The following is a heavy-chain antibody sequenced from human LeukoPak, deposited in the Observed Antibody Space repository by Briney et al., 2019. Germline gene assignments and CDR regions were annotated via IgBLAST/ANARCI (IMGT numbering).Heavy chain of an antibody. CDR1: GGSFSGYY. Sequence: SETLSLTCAVYGGSFSGYYWSWIRQPPGKGLEWIGEINHSGSTNYNPSLKSRVTISVDTSKNQFSLKLSSVTAADTAVYYCARRRRIAARPAIIFDYWGQGTLVTVS. V-gene: IGHV4-34*01. CDR3: ARRRRIAARPAIIFDY. D-gene: IGHD6-6*01. J-gene: IGHJ4*02. CDR2: INHSGST.